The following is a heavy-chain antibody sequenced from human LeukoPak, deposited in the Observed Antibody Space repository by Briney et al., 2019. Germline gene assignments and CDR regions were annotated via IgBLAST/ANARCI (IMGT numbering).Heavy chain of an antibody. CDR2: IYYSGST. Sequence: SETLSLTCTVSGGSISSYYWSWIRQPPGKGLEWIGYIYYSGSTNYNPSLKSRVTISVDTSKNQFSLKLSSVTAADTAVYYCARHGRYYDFWSGLYWFDPWGQGTLVTVSS. CDR1: GGSISSYY. CDR3: ARHGRYYDFWSGLYWFDP. J-gene: IGHJ5*02. V-gene: IGHV4-59*08. D-gene: IGHD3-3*01.